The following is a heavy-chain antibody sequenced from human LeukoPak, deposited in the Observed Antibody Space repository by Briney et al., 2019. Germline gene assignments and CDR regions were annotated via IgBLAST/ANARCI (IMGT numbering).Heavy chain of an antibody. CDR1: GFTFSRYG. CDR2: ISYDGSNK. J-gene: IGHJ3*02. D-gene: IGHD5-12*01. V-gene: IGHV3-30*18. CDR3: AKGKGVATAGAFDI. Sequence: GGPLRLSCAASGFTFSRYGMHWVRQAPGKGLEGVAVISYDGSNKYYADSVKGRFTISRDNSKNTLYLQMNSLRAEDTAVYYCAKGKGVATAGAFDIWGQGTMVTVSS.